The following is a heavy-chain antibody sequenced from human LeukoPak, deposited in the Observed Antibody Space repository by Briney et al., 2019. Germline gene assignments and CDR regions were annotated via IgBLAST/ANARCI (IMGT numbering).Heavy chain of an antibody. Sequence: SETLSLTCTVSGGSTSSYYWSWIRQPPGKGLEWIGHIYYSGSTNYNPSLKSRVTISIDTSKNQFSLRLSSVTAADTAVYYCARGAAGYSYGWGQGTLVTVSP. J-gene: IGHJ4*02. CDR3: ARGAAGYSYG. CDR1: GGSTSSYY. V-gene: IGHV4-59*01. D-gene: IGHD5-18*01. CDR2: IYYSGST.